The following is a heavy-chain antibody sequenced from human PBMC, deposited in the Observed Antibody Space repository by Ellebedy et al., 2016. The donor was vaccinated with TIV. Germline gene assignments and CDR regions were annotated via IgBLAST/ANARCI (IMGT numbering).Heavy chain of an antibody. V-gene: IGHV2-5*02. Sequence: SGPTLVKPTQTLTLTCTFSGFSLSTSGVGVGWIRQPPGKALEWLALIYWDDDKRYSPSLKSRLTITKDTSKNQVVLTMTNMDPVDTATYYCAHTPGAWFGEKDYFDYWGQGTLVTVSS. CDR2: IYWDDDK. D-gene: IGHD3-10*01. CDR3: AHTPGAWFGEKDYFDY. J-gene: IGHJ4*02. CDR1: GFSLSTSGVG.